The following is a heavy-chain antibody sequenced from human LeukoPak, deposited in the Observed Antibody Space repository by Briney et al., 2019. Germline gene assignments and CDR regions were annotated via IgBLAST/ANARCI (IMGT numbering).Heavy chain of an antibody. D-gene: IGHD3-3*01. Sequence: SETLSLTCTVSGGSISSYYWSWIRQPPGKGLEWIGYIYYSGSTNYNPSLKSRVTTSVDTSKNQFSLKLSSVTAADTAVYYCARGQTYYDFRSGYYFNWFDPWGQGTLVTVSS. CDR3: ARGQTYYDFRSGYYFNWFDP. CDR1: GGSISSYY. CDR2: IYYSGST. V-gene: IGHV4-59*01. J-gene: IGHJ5*02.